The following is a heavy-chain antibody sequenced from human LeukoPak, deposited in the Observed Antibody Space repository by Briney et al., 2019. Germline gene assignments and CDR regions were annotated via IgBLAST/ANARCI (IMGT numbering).Heavy chain of an antibody. CDR1: GYTFTSYG. J-gene: IGHJ4*02. V-gene: IGHV1-18*01. CDR2: ISAYNGNT. Sequence: GASVKASCKASGYTFTSYGISWVRQAPGQGLEWMGWISAYNGNTNYAQKLQGRVTMTTDTSTSTAYMELRSLRSDDTAVYYCARCVDIVVVTANDYWGQGTLVTVSS. D-gene: IGHD2-21*02. CDR3: ARCVDIVVVTANDY.